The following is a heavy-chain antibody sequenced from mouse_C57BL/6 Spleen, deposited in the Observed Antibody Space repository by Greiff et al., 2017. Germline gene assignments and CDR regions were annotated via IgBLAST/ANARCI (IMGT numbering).Heavy chain of an antibody. CDR3: TTPPGTWDY. J-gene: IGHJ2*01. CDR1: GFNIKDDY. D-gene: IGHD4-1*01. Sequence: EVQLQQSGAELVRPGASVKLSCTASGFNIKDDYMHWVKQRPEQGLEWIGWIDPENGDTEYASKFQGKATITADTSSNTAYLQLSSLTSEDTAVYYCTTPPGTWDYWGQGTTLTVSS. V-gene: IGHV14-4*01. CDR2: IDPENGDT.